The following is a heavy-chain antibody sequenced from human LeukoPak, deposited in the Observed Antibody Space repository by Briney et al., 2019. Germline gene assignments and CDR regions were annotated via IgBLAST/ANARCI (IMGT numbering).Heavy chain of an antibody. D-gene: IGHD3-22*01. CDR3: AKDPLYDYDSSGNIEGDFDY. J-gene: IGHJ4*02. V-gene: IGHV3-23*01. CDR1: GFTFSSYW. Sequence: PGGSPRLSCAASGFTFSSYWMNWARQAPGKGLEWVSGISGSGDRTYYEDSVKGRFTISRDNSKNTLYLKMNSLRDEDTAVYYCAKDPLYDYDSSGNIEGDFDYWGQGTLVTVSS. CDR2: ISGSGDRT.